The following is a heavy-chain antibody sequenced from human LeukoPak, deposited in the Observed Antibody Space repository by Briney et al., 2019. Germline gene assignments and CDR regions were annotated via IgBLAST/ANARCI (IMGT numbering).Heavy chain of an antibody. CDR2: ISDGGDTT. CDR3: AKTQGFFDH. Sequence: GGSLRLSCAASGFTFSNNGMTWVRQAPGKGMEWVTGISDGGDTTYAAGSVKGRFTVSRDNSKNILYLQMNSLRAEDTAIYYCAKTQGFFDHWGQGSLVTVSS. CDR1: GFTFSNNG. V-gene: IGHV3-23*01. J-gene: IGHJ4*02.